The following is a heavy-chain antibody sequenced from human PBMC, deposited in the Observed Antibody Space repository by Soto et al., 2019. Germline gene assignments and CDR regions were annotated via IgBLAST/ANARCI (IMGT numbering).Heavy chain of an antibody. J-gene: IGHJ4*02. CDR2: IYSGGST. CDR1: GFTVSSNY. V-gene: IGHV3-53*01. CDR3: ARVFNRYNWNDGDFDY. D-gene: IGHD1-1*01. Sequence: GGSLRLSCAASGFTVSSNYMSWVRQAPGKGLEWVSVIYSGGSTYYANSVKGRFTNSRDNSKNTLYLQMNSLRAEDTSGYYCARVFNRYNWNDGDFDYWGQGTLVTVSS.